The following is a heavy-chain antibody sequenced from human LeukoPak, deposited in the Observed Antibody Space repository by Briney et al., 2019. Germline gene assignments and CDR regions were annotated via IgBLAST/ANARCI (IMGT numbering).Heavy chain of an antibody. J-gene: IGHJ4*02. CDR3: AREAAAGRRYFDY. D-gene: IGHD6-13*01. V-gene: IGHV3-30-3*01. CDR2: ISYDGSNK. CDR1: GFTFSSYA. Sequence: GGSLRLSCAASGFTFSSYAMHWVRQAPGKGLEWVAVISYDGSNKYYADSVKGRFTISRDNSKNTLYLQMNSLRAEDTAVYYCAREAAAGRRYFDYWGQGTLVTVSS.